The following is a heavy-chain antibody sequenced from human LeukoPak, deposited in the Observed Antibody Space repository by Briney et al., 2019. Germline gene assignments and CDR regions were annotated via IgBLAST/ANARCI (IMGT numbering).Heavy chain of an antibody. CDR3: ASQYCSSTSCYAFDI. CDR1: GGTFSSYA. V-gene: IGHV1-69*05. D-gene: IGHD2-2*01. CDR2: IIPIFGAA. Sequence: ASVKVSCKASGGTFSSYAISWVRQAPGQGLEWMGGIIPIFGAANYAQKFQGRVTITTDESTSTAYMELSSLRSEDTAVYYCASQYCSSTSCYAFDIWGQGTMVTVSS. J-gene: IGHJ3*02.